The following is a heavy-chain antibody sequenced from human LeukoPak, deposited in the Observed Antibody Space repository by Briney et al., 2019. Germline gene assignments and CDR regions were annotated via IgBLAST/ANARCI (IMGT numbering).Heavy chain of an antibody. D-gene: IGHD3-10*01. Sequence: GGSLRLSCAASGFTFSNAWMSWVRQAPGKGLEWVGRIKSKTDGGTTDCAAPVKGRFTISRDDSKNTLYLQMNSLKTEDTAVYYCTTDRTLLWFGELDYGMDVWGQGTTVTVSS. CDR1: GFTFSNAW. V-gene: IGHV3-15*01. J-gene: IGHJ6*02. CDR2: IKSKTDGGTT. CDR3: TTDRTLLWFGELDYGMDV.